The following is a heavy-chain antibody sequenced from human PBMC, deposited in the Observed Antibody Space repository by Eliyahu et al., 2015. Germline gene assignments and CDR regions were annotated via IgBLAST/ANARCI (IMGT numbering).Heavy chain of an antibody. Sequence: QVQLVQSGAEVKKPGSSVKVSCXASGVXFXSXAXSWVXQAPGQGLEWMGGIIPIFGTANYAQKFQGRVTITADKSTSTAYMELSSLRSEDTAVYYCARAAEVPAAMMLFDPWGQGTLVTVSS. CDR3: ARAAEVPAAMMLFDP. V-gene: IGHV1-69*06. J-gene: IGHJ5*02. CDR2: IIPIFGTA. D-gene: IGHD2-2*01. CDR1: GVXFXSXA.